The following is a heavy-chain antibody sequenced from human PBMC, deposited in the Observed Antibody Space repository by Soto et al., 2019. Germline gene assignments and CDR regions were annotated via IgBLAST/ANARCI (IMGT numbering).Heavy chain of an antibody. CDR1: GFTFRSYE. Sequence: EVQLVESGGGLVQPGGSLRVSCAASGFTFRSYEMIWVRQAPGKGLEWVSYISISGSTIYYADFVKGRFTVSRDNAKNSLYLQMNRLRAEDTAVYYCARCAHYDGNPFDYWGQGTLVTVSS. J-gene: IGHJ4*02. V-gene: IGHV3-48*03. CDR2: ISISGSTI. CDR3: ARCAHYDGNPFDY. D-gene: IGHD5-12*01.